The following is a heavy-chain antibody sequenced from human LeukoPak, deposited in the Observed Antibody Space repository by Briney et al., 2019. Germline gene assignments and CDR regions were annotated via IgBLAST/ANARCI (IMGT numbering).Heavy chain of an antibody. CDR2: ISSSGSTI. CDR3: ATRDYYDSSGYPDAFDI. CDR1: GFTFSSYS. J-gene: IGHJ3*02. V-gene: IGHV3-48*04. D-gene: IGHD3-22*01. Sequence: PGGSLRLSCAASGFTFSSYSMNWVRQAPGKGLEWVSYISSSGSTIYYADSVKGRFTISRDNAKNSLYLQMNSLRAEDTAVYYCATRDYYDSSGYPDAFDIWGQGTMVTVSS.